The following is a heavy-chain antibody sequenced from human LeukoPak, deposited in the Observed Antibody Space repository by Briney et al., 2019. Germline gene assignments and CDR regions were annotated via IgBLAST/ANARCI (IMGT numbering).Heavy chain of an antibody. Sequence: PGGSLRLSCAASGFTFSNYWMHWVRQAPGKGLEWVGRTRNKANSYTTEYAASVKGRFTISRDDSKNSLYLQMNSLKTEDTAVYYCARVLGYSGYDLAYWGQGTLVTVSS. J-gene: IGHJ4*02. V-gene: IGHV3-72*01. CDR3: ARVLGYSGYDLAY. D-gene: IGHD5-12*01. CDR2: TRNKANSYTT. CDR1: GFTFSNYW.